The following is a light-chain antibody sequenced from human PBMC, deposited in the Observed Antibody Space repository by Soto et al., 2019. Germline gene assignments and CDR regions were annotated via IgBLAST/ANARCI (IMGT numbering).Light chain of an antibody. V-gene: IGLV2-14*01. CDR3: ISYTSSSTLV. CDR1: SSDVGGYNY. J-gene: IGLJ1*01. CDR2: DVS. Sequence: QSVLTQPASVSGSPGQSITISCTGTSSDVGGYNYVSWYQQHPGQAPKLMIYDVSNRPSGVSNRFSGSKSGSTASLTISGLQAEDEADYYCISYTSSSTLVFGTGTKVTVL.